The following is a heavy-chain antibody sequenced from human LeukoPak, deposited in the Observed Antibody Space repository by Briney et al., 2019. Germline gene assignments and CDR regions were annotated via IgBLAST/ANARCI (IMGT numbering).Heavy chain of an antibody. CDR1: GFTFSSYA. J-gene: IGHJ4*02. V-gene: IGHV3-23*01. Sequence: PAGSLRLSCAASGFTFSSYAMSWVRQAPGKGLEWVSAISGSGGSTYYADSVKGRFTISRDNSKNTLYLQMNSLRAEDTAVYYCVEWLGNKRPIDYWGQGTLVTVSS. D-gene: IGHD6-19*01. CDR3: VEWLGNKRPIDY. CDR2: ISGSGGST.